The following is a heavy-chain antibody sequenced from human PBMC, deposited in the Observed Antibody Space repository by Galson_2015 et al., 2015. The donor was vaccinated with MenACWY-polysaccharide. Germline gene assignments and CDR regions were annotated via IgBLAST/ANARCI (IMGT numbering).Heavy chain of an antibody. V-gene: IGHV1-8*01. CDR2: MNPNSGNT. CDR3: ARGRRDTAVAATAAVFLDY. CDR1: GYTFSSYD. Sequence: SVKVSCKASGYTFSSYDINWVRQAPGQRLEWMGWMNPNSGNTGYAQKFQGRVTMTRYTSISTAYMELSSLTSEDTAVYYCARGRRDTAVAATAAVFLDYWGQGILVTVSS. J-gene: IGHJ4*02. D-gene: IGHD6-19*01.